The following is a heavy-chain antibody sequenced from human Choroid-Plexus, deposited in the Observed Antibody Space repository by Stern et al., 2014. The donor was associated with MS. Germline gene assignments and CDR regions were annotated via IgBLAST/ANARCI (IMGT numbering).Heavy chain of an antibody. J-gene: IGHJ5*02. CDR1: GFTFGSCA. Sequence: VHLVESGGGEVQPGRPLRLSCVASGFTFGSCAMHWVRQAPGKGLEWVAGVSYDGSNKYYADSVKGRFTISRDNSQNTLYMQMSSLRPEDTAVYYCAKDRQYLTYFFDHWGQGSLVTVSS. CDR2: VSYDGSNK. V-gene: IGHV3-30*18. CDR3: AKDRQYLTYFFDH. D-gene: IGHD2-8*01.